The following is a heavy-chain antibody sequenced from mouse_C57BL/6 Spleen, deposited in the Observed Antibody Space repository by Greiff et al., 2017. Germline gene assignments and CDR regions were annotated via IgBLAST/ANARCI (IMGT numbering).Heavy chain of an antibody. V-gene: IGHV1-55*01. D-gene: IGHD3-2*02. CDR3: ARQLRLQGYAMDY. CDR2: IYPGSGST. J-gene: IGHJ4*01. Sequence: QVQLQQPGAELVKPGASVNMSCKASGYTFTSYWITWVKQRPGQGLEWIGDIYPGSGSTNYNEKFKSKATLTVDTSSSTAYMQLSSLTSEDSAVYYCARQLRLQGYAMDYWGQGTSVTVSS. CDR1: GYTFTSYW.